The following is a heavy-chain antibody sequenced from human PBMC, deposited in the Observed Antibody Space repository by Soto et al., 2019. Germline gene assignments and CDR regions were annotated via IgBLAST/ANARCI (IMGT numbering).Heavy chain of an antibody. D-gene: IGHD1-26*01. J-gene: IGHJ4*02. CDR3: ARDRLGATGDY. CDR2: ISAYNANT. CDR1: GYTSTGYY. Sequence: ASVKVSCIASGYTSTGYYMHWVRQAPGQGLEWMGWISAYNANTNYAQKLQGRVTMTTDTSTSTSYMELRSLRSDDTAVYFCARDRLGATGDYWGQGTLVTVSS. V-gene: IGHV1-18*04.